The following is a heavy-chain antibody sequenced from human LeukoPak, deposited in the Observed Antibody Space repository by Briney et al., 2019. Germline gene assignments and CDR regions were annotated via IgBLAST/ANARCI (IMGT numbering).Heavy chain of an antibody. CDR1: GGSFSGYY. D-gene: IGHD6-19*01. CDR3: ARGGIAMAGTWGLRKPRGWFDP. CDR2: INHSGST. Sequence: SETLSLTCAVYGGSFSGYYWSWIRQPPGKGLEWIGEINHSGSTNYNPSLKSRVTISVDTSKNQFSLKLSSVTAADTAVYYCARGGIAMAGTWGLRKPRGWFDPWGQGTLVTVSS. J-gene: IGHJ5*02. V-gene: IGHV4-34*01.